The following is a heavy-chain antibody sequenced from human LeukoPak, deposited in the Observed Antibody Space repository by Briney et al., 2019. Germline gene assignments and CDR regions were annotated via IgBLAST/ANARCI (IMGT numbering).Heavy chain of an antibody. CDR2: INPDGSSS. CDR1: GFTFSNYW. J-gene: IGHJ1*01. V-gene: IGHV3-74*01. D-gene: IGHD4-17*01. CDR3: VRQAVSGDSGIAY. Sequence: GGTLRLSCAASGFTFSNYWLHWVRQAPGKGLEWVSRINPDGSSSNYANSVKGRFTMSRDNAKSMVYLQMDGLRAEDTAVFSCVRQAVSGDSGIAYWGRAVLASVSA.